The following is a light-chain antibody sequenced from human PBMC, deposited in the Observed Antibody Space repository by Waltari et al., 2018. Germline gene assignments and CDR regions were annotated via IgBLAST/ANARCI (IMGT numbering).Light chain of an antibody. CDR1: SLRSYY. J-gene: IGLJ2*01. CDR2: GNN. V-gene: IGLV3-19*01. CDR3: HSRDASGVGGS. Sequence: SSELTQDPTVSVAMGQTVRITCQGDSLRSYYASWYQQRPGQAPILVFSGNNNRPSGVPDRFSVSSSDNTAVLTITGAQAEDEASYYCHSRDASGVGGSFGGGTKLTVL.